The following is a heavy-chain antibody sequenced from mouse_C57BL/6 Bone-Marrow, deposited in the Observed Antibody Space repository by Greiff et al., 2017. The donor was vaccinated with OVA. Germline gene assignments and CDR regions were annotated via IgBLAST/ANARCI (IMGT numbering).Heavy chain of an antibody. CDR1: GYAFSSYW. Sequence: VKLQESGAELVKPGASVKISCKASGYAFSSYWMNWVKQRPGKGLEWIGQIYPGDGDTNYNGKFKGKATLTADKSSSTAYMQLSSLTSEDSAVYFCARWSRAWFAYWGQGTLVTVSA. CDR3: ARWSRAWFAY. CDR2: IYPGDGDT. J-gene: IGHJ3*01. V-gene: IGHV1-80*01.